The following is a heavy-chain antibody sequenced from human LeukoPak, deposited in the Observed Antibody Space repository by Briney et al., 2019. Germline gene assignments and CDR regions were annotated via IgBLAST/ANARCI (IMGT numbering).Heavy chain of an antibody. CDR2: IKQDGSEK. D-gene: IGHD3-16*01. Sequence: GGSLRLSCAASGLSFSSYWMSWVRQAPGKGLEWVANIKQDGSEKYYVDSVKGRFTISRDNAKNSLYLQMNSRRAEDTAVYYCARGWAQFDYWGQGTLVTVSS. CDR1: GLSFSSYW. J-gene: IGHJ4*02. CDR3: ARGWAQFDY. V-gene: IGHV3-7*03.